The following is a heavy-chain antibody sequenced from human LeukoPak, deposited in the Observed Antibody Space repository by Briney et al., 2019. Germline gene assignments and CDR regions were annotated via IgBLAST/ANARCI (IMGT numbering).Heavy chain of an antibody. Sequence: SETLSLTCTVSGGSISTYYWSWIRQPAGKGLEWIGRIYTSGSTDYTPSLKSRVTMSVDTPKNQFSLKLSSVTAADTAVYYCARDYGGNGNPYFDYWGQGTLVTVSS. V-gene: IGHV4-4*07. J-gene: IGHJ4*02. CDR3: ARDYGGNGNPYFDY. CDR1: GGSISTYY. CDR2: IYTSGST. D-gene: IGHD4-23*01.